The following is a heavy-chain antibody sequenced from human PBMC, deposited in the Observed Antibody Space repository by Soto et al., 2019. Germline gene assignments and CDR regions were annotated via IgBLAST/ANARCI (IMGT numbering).Heavy chain of an antibody. D-gene: IGHD2-2*01. V-gene: IGHV4-38-2*01. CDR1: GYSISTGFN. CDR2: IYHSGST. CDR3: ARYWGTGFYQLDS. Sequence: PSETLSLTCAVSGYSISTGFNWAWIRQPPGKGLEWIGSIYHSGSTYYNLSLKSRVTISSDASKNQISLKMSSVTAADTDHYHCARYWGTGFYQLDSWGQGTLVTVSS. J-gene: IGHJ4*02.